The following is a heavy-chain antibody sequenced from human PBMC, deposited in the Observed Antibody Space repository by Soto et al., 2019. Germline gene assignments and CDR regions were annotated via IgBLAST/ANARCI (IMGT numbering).Heavy chain of an antibody. CDR2: IWYDGSNK. CDR3: AREAVDTAMAVNWFDP. CDR1: GFTFSSYG. Sequence: GGSLRLSCAPSGFTFSSYGMHWVRQAPGTGLEWVAVIWYDGSNKYYADSVKGRFTISRDNSKNTLYLQMNSLRAEDTAVYYCAREAVDTAMAVNWFDPWGQGTLVTVSS. V-gene: IGHV3-33*01. J-gene: IGHJ5*02. D-gene: IGHD5-18*01.